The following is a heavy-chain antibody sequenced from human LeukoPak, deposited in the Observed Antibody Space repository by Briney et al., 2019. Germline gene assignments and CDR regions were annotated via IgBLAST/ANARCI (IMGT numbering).Heavy chain of an antibody. CDR3: ARNDAKMVTVDY. V-gene: IGHV4-34*01. J-gene: IGHJ4*02. CDR2: INHSGST. Sequence: PSETLSLTCAVYGGSFSGYYWSWIRQPPGKGLEWIGEINHSGSTNYNPSLKSRVTISVDTSKNQFSLKLSSVTAADTAVYYCARNDAKMVTVDYWGQGTLVTVFS. CDR1: GGSFSGYY. D-gene: IGHD2-21*02.